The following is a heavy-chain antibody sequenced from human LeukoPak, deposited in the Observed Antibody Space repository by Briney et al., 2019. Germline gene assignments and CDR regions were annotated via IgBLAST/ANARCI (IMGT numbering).Heavy chain of an antibody. CDR2: VHHSGGT. J-gene: IGHJ4*02. Sequence: SETLSLTCTVSPYSDNSAYYWGWIRQSPRKGLEWVGSVHHSGGTYYNPSLKSRLTMSVDTSQNQFSLRLSSVTAAATAVYYCARQRGYYDSTTPTTFPPFYFDYWGQGRLVTVSS. CDR3: ARQRGYYDSTTPTTFPPFYFDY. CDR1: PYSDNSAYY. V-gene: IGHV4-38-2*02. D-gene: IGHD2/OR15-2a*01.